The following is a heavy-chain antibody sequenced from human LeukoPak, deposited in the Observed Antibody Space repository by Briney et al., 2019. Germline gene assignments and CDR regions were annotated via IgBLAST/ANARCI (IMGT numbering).Heavy chain of an antibody. CDR1: GGSLNNYY. CDR2: IYYSGST. D-gene: IGHD5-12*01. CDR3: ARQAWLLDY. Sequence: PSETLSLTCTVSGGSLNNYYWTWIRQPPGRGLEWIGHIYYSGSTYYNPSLKSRVTISVDTSKNQFTLKSSSVTAADTAVYYCARQAWLLDYWGPGTLVTVAS. J-gene: IGHJ4*02. V-gene: IGHV4-59*08.